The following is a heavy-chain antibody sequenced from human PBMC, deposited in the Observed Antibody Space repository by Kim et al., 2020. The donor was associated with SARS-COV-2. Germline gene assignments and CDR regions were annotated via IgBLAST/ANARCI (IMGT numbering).Heavy chain of an antibody. Sequence: SETLSLTCAVYGGSFSGYYWSWIRQPPGKGLEWIGEINHSGSTNYNPSLKSRVTISVDTSKNQFSLKLSSVTAADTAVYYCAESILTGSSLDDIWGQGTMVTVSS. CDR2: INHSGST. CDR1: GGSFSGYY. J-gene: IGHJ3*02. D-gene: IGHD3-9*01. V-gene: IGHV4-34*01. CDR3: AESILTGSSLDDI.